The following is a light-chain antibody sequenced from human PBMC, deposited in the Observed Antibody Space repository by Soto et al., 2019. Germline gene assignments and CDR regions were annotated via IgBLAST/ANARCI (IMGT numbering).Light chain of an antibody. CDR1: QSVSSY. CDR2: DAS. CDR3: QQRVNWPLT. J-gene: IGKJ1*01. Sequence: EIVLTQSPATLSLSPGERATLSCRASQSVSSYLAWYQQKPGQAPRLLIYDASNRATGIPARSSGSGSGTDFTLTITSLEPEDFAVYYCQQRVNWPLTFGQGTKVEIK. V-gene: IGKV3-11*01.